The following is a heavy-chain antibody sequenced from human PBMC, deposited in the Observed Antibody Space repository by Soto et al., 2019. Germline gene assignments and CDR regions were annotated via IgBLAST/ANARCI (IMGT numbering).Heavy chain of an antibody. Sequence: GGSLRLSCAASGFTVSSNYMSWVRQAPGKGLEWVSVIYSGGSTYYADSVKGRFTISRHNSKNTLYLQMNSLRAEDTAVYYCARESYGDYYYYMDVWGKGTTVTVSS. D-gene: IGHD4-17*01. J-gene: IGHJ6*03. CDR3: ARESYGDYYYYMDV. V-gene: IGHV3-53*04. CDR1: GFTVSSNY. CDR2: IYSGGST.